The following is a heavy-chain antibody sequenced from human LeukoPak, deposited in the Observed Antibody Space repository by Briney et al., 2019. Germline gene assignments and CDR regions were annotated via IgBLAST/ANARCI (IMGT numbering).Heavy chain of an antibody. D-gene: IGHD1-14*01. CDR3: ATYNQQPPGMDV. Sequence: PGGSLTLSCALSELSFSVYRMIWVRPAQEERTEWVAVSACADDVINYADSVKGRFTISTDNSKNTVYLQMNSLRAEDTALYFCATYNQQPPGMDVWGQGTMVTVSS. J-gene: IGHJ6*02. V-gene: IGHV3-23*01. CDR2: SACADDVI. CDR1: ELSFSVYR.